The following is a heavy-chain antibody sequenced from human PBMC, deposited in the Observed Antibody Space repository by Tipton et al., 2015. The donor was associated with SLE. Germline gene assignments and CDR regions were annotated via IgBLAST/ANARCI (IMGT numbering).Heavy chain of an antibody. CDR1: GGSFTGYY. D-gene: IGHD3-3*01. CDR3: ANLSRFLES. Sequence: TLSLTCAVYGGSFTGYYWSWIRQPPGKGLEWIGYIYYSGSTYYNPSLKSRVTISVDTSKNQFSLKLSSVTAADTAVYYCANLSRFLESWGQGTLVTVSS. J-gene: IGHJ4*02. CDR2: IYYSGST. V-gene: IGHV4-34*01.